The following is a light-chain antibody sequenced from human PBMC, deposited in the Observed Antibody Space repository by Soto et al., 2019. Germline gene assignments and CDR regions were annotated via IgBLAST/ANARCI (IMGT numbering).Light chain of an antibody. CDR2: RNS. CDR3: AAWDDSLSGRV. CDR1: SSNIGTNY. V-gene: IGLV1-47*01. J-gene: IGLJ3*02. Sequence: QSVLTQPPSASETPGQRVTISCSGGSSNIGTNYVYWYRQFPGTAPKLLIYRNSLRPSGVPDRFSGSKSGTSASLAISGLRSEDEAEYYCAAWDDSLSGRVFGGGTKLTVL.